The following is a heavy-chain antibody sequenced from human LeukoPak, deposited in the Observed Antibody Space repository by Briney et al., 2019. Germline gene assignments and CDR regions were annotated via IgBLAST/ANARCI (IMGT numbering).Heavy chain of an antibody. Sequence: ASVKVSCKASGYTFTRYVISWVRQAPGHGLEGLGGISAYNGNTNSAPKLQGRVTMTTDTSTSTANMELRSLRSDDTAVYYCARVYLLQWREPHFDYWGQGTLVTVSS. CDR3: ARVYLLQWREPHFDY. CDR2: ISAYNGNT. J-gene: IGHJ4*02. V-gene: IGHV1-18*01. D-gene: IGHD1-14*01. CDR1: GYTFTRYV.